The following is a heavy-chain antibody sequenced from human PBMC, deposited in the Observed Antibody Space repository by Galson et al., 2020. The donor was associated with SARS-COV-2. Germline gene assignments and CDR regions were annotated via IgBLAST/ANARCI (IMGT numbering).Heavy chain of an antibody. CDR3: ARGTMIVVVTSIARAFDI. V-gene: IGHV4-4*02. J-gene: IGHJ3*02. CDR2: IHHSGST. CDR1: GGSISSSNW. D-gene: IGHD3-22*01. Sequence: ASETLSLTCAVSGGSISSSNWWSWVRQPPGKGLEWIGEIHHSGSTNYNPSLKSLITTSVDKSKNQFPLKLSSVTAADTAVYYWARGTMIVVVTSIARAFDIWGQGTMVTVSS.